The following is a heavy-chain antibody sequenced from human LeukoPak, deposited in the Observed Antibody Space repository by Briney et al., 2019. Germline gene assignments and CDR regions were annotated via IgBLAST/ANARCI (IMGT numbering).Heavy chain of an antibody. CDR3: ARDTRYTSSQQNWFDP. D-gene: IGHD6-13*01. Sequence: PSGTLSLTCTVSGGSISSSSDYWGWIRQPPGKGLEWIGSLYYRGSTYYKASLKSRVTISIDTSKNQFSLKLSSVTAADTAVYYCARDTRYTSSQQNWFDPWGQGILVTVSS. V-gene: IGHV4-39*07. J-gene: IGHJ5*02. CDR1: GGSISSSSDY. CDR2: LYYRGST.